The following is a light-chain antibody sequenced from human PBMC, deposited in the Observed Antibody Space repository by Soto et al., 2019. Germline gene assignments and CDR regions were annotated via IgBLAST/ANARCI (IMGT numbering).Light chain of an antibody. CDR3: QQYAGSPRT. V-gene: IGKV3-20*01. J-gene: IGKJ1*01. CDR2: SAS. CDR1: QNLGTLY. Sequence: EIGLTQSPGTVSLSTGERGTLSCRASQNLGTLYLAWFQQKSGQAPRLLIYSASRRATGIPDRFTGSGSGTDFTLTINRVEPEDFAVYFCQQYAGSPRTFGQGTKVAIK.